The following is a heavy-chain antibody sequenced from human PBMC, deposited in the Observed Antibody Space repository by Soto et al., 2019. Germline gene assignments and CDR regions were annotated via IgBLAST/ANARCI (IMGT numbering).Heavy chain of an antibody. D-gene: IGHD3-10*01. V-gene: IGHV1-18*01. J-gene: IGHJ4*02. CDR1: GYTFTNYA. CDR2: ISAYNGNT. CDR3: ARDAGSGSYYPFDY. Sequence: QVQLVQSGAEVKKPGASVKVSCKASGYTFTNYAINWVRQAPGQGLEWMGWISAYNGNTNYAQKVQGRVTMTTDTSTSTAYMEVRSLRSDDTAVDYCARDAGSGSYYPFDYWGQGTLVTVSS.